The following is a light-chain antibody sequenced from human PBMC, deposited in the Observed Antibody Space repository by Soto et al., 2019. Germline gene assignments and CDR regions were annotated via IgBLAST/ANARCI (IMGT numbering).Light chain of an antibody. CDR2: GAS. V-gene: IGKV3-20*01. CDR1: QSVRTN. CDR3: QQYGSSPPMWP. J-gene: IGKJ1*01. Sequence: IGMTQSHATLSVAPGGTATLACSASQSVRTNLAWYRHKPGHSPRLLIYGASSRATGIPDRFSGSGSGTDFTLTISRFEPEDFAVYCCQQYGSSPPMWPFAQGTKVDI.